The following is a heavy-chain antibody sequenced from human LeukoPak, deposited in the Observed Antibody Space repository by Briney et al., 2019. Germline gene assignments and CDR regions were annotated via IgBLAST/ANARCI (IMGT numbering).Heavy chain of an antibody. Sequence: GSSVKVSCKASGFTFTSSAMQWVRQARGQRLEGIGWIVVCSGNTNYAQKFQERVSITRDMSTSTAYMELSSLRSEDTAVYYCAAEGVGATQAFDIWGQGTMVTVSS. V-gene: IGHV1-58*02. CDR3: AAEGVGATQAFDI. D-gene: IGHD1-26*01. J-gene: IGHJ3*02. CDR1: GFTFTSSA. CDR2: IVVCSGNT.